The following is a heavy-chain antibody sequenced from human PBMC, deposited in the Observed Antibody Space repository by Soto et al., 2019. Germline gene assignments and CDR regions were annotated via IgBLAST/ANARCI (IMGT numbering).Heavy chain of an antibody. CDR3: AKERREVVSGTGDS. CDR2: ISSSGSRT. Sequence: VQLLESGGGLVQPGGSRRLSCAASGFNFKTYAMSWVRQAPGRGLGWVSAISSSGSRTYYADSVKGRFTISRDNSKNALFLEMNSLRAEDTALYYCAKERREVVSGTGDSWGRGTLVTVSS. V-gene: IGHV3-23*01. CDR1: GFNFKTYA. J-gene: IGHJ4*02. D-gene: IGHD6-19*01.